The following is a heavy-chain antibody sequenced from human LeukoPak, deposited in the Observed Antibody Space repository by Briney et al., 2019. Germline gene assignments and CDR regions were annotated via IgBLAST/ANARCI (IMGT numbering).Heavy chain of an antibody. CDR2: ISYDGTDK. CDR1: GFTFSRYA. D-gene: IGHD3-16*01. Sequence: GRSLRLSCAASGFTFSRYAMHWVRQAPGKGLEWVALISYDGTDKYYADSLKGRFTISRDNSKNTLYLQMNSLRADDTAVYSCARGAHGQTYAFDTWGQGTMVTVSS. J-gene: IGHJ3*02. V-gene: IGHV3-30-3*01. CDR3: ARGAHGQTYAFDT.